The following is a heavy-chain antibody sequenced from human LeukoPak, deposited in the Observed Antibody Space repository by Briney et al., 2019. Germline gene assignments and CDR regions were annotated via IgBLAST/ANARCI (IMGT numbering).Heavy chain of an antibody. J-gene: IGHJ4*02. CDR1: GGSISSYY. CDR3: ARDVRGAATTFDY. V-gene: IGHV4-59*01. D-gene: IGHD1-26*01. CDR2: IYYSGST. Sequence: SETLSLTCTLSGGSISSYYWSWIRQPPGKGLEWIGYIYYSGSTNYNPSLKSRVTISVDTSKNQFSLKLSSVTAADTAVYYCARDVRGAATTFDYWGQGTLVTVSS.